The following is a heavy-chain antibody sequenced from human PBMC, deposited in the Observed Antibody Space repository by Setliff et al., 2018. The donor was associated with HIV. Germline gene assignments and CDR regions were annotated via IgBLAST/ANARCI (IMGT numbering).Heavy chain of an antibody. D-gene: IGHD2-15*01. CDR3: ARLDCSSGSGFVDY. CDR2: IYTSGST. J-gene: IGHJ4*02. Sequence: PSETLSLTCTVSGDSISTYSXYWIRQPPGKGLGWIGNIYTSGSTNYNPSLKSQVTISVDTSKNQFSLKLNPVTATDAAVSYCARLDCSSGSGFVDYWGQGTLVTVSS. CDR1: GDSISTYS. V-gene: IGHV4-4*09.